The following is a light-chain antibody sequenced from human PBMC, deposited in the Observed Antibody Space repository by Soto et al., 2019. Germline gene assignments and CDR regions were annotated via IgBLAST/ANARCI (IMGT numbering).Light chain of an antibody. V-gene: IGLV2-23*03. CDR2: EGD. Sequence: QSALTQVASVSGSPGQSINISCSGTRSNVGGYNLVSWYQQHPGKAPKVVIYEGDKRPLGISDRFSASKSGNTAALTISGLQNEDEADYYCCSYAGHSTFVFGSGTKVTGL. J-gene: IGLJ1*01. CDR3: CSYAGHSTFV. CDR1: RSNVGGYNL.